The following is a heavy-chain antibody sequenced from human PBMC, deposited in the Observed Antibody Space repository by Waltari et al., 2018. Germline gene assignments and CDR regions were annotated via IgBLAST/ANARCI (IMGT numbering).Heavy chain of an antibody. D-gene: IGHD2-15*01. CDR3: ARAGGRGPGYFQH. J-gene: IGHJ1*01. CDR1: GYTFTGSL. CDR2: INPNSGGT. V-gene: IGHV1-2*02. Sequence: QVQLVQSGAEVKKPGASVKVSCKASGYTFTGSLLPWGRRAPGQGLEWMGGINPNSGGTNYAQKFQGRVTMTRDTSISTAYMELSRLRSDDTAVYYCARAGGRGPGYFQHWGQGTLVTVSS.